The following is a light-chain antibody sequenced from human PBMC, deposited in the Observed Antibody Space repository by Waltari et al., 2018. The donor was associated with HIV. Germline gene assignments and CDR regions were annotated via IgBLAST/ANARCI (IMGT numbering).Light chain of an antibody. CDR2: EVR. Sequence: SYVLTQPPSVSVAPGETARISCGGNKIASKRAHWSQQKAGQAPVLVMYEVRKRSSGIPERFSVSNSGNTATLTISRVEAGDEADYYCQVWDSSSDHAVILGGGTKLTVL. CDR3: QVWDSSSDHAVI. J-gene: IGLJ2*01. CDR1: KIASKR. V-gene: IGLV3-21*02.